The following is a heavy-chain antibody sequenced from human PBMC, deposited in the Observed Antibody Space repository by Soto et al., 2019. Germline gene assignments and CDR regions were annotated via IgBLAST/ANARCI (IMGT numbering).Heavy chain of an antibody. CDR2: IWYDGSNK. J-gene: IGHJ6*02. V-gene: IGHV3-33*01. D-gene: IGHD3-22*01. Sequence: GGSLRLSCAASGFTFSSYGMHWVRQAPGKGLEWVAVIWYDGSNKYYADSVKGRFTISRDNSKNTLYLQMNSLRAEDTAVYYCARDHVDTYYYDSSGPYGMDVWGQGTTVTVS. CDR3: ARDHVDTYYYDSSGPYGMDV. CDR1: GFTFSSYG.